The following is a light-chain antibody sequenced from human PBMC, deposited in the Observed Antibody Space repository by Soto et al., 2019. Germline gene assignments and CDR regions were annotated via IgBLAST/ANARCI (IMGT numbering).Light chain of an antibody. Sequence: EIVMTQSPAPLSLSPGERATLSCRASQGVSRHLAWYQQKPGQAPRLLIYAASTRAAGVPARFSGSGSGTEFLLTISSLQSEDFTVYYCQQYHQWPLTFGGGTKVEI. CDR2: AAS. V-gene: IGKV3D-15*01. J-gene: IGKJ4*01. CDR3: QQYHQWPLT. CDR1: QGVSRH.